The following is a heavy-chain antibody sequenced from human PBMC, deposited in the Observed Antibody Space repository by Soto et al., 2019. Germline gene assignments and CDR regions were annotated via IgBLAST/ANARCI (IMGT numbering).Heavy chain of an antibody. CDR3: AAPPTRAGHYSVIQY. CDR2: VDPGEGKP. V-gene: IGHV1-24*01. D-gene: IGHD3-22*01. J-gene: IGHJ4*02. Sequence: QVHVGQSGTEVKKPGASVKVSCTLAGYSVHWVRQAPGKGLEWMGSVDPGEGKPIYAQRIQGRVTMTEDTSTGTAYMELTGLRFDDTAVYYCAAPPTRAGHYSVIQYWGQGTLVTVAS. CDR1: GYSV.